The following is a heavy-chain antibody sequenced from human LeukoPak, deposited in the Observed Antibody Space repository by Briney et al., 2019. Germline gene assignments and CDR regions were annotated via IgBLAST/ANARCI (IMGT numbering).Heavy chain of an antibody. D-gene: IGHD3-10*01. V-gene: IGHV4-4*07. CDR2: IYTSGST. Sequence: SETLSLTCTVSGGSISSYYWSWIRQPAGKGLEWIGRIYTSGSTNYNPSLKSRVTMSVDTSKNQFSLKLSSVTAADTAVYYCARSDYYGSGPPLGWFDPWGQGTLVTVSS. CDR3: ARSDYYGSGPPLGWFDP. J-gene: IGHJ5*02. CDR1: GGSISSYY.